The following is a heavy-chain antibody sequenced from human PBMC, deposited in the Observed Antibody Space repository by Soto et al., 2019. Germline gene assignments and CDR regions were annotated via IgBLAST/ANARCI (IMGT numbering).Heavy chain of an antibody. V-gene: IGHV4-59*11. Sequence: SETLSLTCTVSGGSISIHYWSWVRQAPGKGLEWIGHIYYRGSTTYNPSLRSRSTISVDTSNNQFSLKLNSVTTADTAVYYCARDGREASGMDVWGQGTKVTVSS. CDR1: GGSISIHY. J-gene: IGHJ6*02. CDR3: ARDGREASGMDV. D-gene: IGHD1-26*01. CDR2: IYYRGST.